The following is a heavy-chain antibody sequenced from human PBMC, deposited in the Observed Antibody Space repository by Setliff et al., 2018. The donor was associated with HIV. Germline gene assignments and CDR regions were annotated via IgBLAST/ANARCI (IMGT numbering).Heavy chain of an antibody. CDR3: ATLDPSGGNFLAF. D-gene: IGHD2-21*02. V-gene: IGHV4-4*09. J-gene: IGHJ4*02. Sequence: SETLSLTCTVSGDTDFYWNWIRQPPGKGLEWIGYIHASGKTNYNPSLKSRVTISLDTSKMQFSLHLTSVTAADTAVYYCATLDPSGGNFLAFWGQGTLVTVSS. CDR2: IHASGKT. CDR1: GDTDFY.